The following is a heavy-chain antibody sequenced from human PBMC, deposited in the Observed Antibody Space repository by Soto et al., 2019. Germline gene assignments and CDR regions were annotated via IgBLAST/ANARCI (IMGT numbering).Heavy chain of an antibody. Sequence: GGSLRLSCAASGFTFSSHAMSWVRQAPGKGLEWVSAISGSGGSTYYADSVKGRFTISRDNSKNTLYLQMNSLRAEDTAVYYCASRERITMIVVVTPDAFDIWGQGTMVTVSS. CDR2: ISGSGGST. CDR3: ASRERITMIVVVTPDAFDI. V-gene: IGHV3-23*01. D-gene: IGHD3-22*01. J-gene: IGHJ3*02. CDR1: GFTFSSHA.